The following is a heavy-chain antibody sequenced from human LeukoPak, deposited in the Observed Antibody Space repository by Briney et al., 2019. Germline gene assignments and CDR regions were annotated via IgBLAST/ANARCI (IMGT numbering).Heavy chain of an antibody. V-gene: IGHV1-18*01. CDR1: GYTFTSYG. Sequence: ASVKVSCKASGYTFTSYGISWGRQAPGQGLEWMGWISAYNGNTNYAQKLQGRVTMTTDTSTSTAYMELRSLRSDDTAVYYCARDRSATPDGWFDPWGQGTLVTVSS. CDR3: ARDRSATPDGWFDP. D-gene: IGHD5-12*01. J-gene: IGHJ5*02. CDR2: ISAYNGNT.